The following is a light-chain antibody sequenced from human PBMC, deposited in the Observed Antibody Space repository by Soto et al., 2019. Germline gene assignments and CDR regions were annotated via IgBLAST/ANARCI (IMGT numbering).Light chain of an antibody. J-gene: IGLJ2*01. CDR2: SNN. Sequence: QAVVTQPPSASGTPGQRVTISCSGSSSNIGSNTVNWYQQLPGTAPKLLIYSNNQRPSGVPDRFSGSTSGTSASLALSGLQSEDEADYYCAAWDASLNGAYVVFGGGTKLTVL. CDR3: AAWDASLNGAYVV. V-gene: IGLV1-44*01. CDR1: SSNIGSNT.